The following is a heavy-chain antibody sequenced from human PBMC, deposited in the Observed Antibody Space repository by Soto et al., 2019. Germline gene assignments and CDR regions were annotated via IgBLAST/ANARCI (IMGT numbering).Heavy chain of an antibody. CDR2: ISYDGSNK. CDR1: GFTFDGYW. CDR3: ARDGDGTFDY. V-gene: IGHV3-30-3*01. J-gene: IGHJ4*02. Sequence: VQLVESGGGLVQPGGSLRLSCAASGFTFDGYWMSWVRQAPGKGLEWVAVISYDGSNKYYADSVKGRFTISRDNSKNTLYLQMNSLRAEDTAVYYCARDGDGTFDYWGQGTLVTVSS. D-gene: IGHD3-10*01.